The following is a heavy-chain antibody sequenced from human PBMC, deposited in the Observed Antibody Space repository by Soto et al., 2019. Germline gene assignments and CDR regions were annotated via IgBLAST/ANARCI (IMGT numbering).Heavy chain of an antibody. CDR3: AREAGPDRWFDP. V-gene: IGHV4-4*07. J-gene: IGHJ5*02. CDR2: ISTSGTT. Sequence: QVQLQESGPGLVEPSETLSLTCTVSGASISNYFWTWIRQPAGKGLDWIGRISTSGTTNYNPSLKSRVTMSVDTYKNHFSLNLSSVTAADTAVYYCAREAGPDRWFDPWGQGTLVTVSS. D-gene: IGHD6-19*01. CDR1: GASISNYF.